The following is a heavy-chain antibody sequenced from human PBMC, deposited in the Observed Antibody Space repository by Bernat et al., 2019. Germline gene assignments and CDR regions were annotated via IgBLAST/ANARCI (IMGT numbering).Heavy chain of an antibody. CDR1: GYTFTSYY. CDR2: INPSGGST. J-gene: IGHJ4*02. Sequence: QVQLVQSGAEVKKPGASVKVSCKASGYTFTSYYMHWVRQAPGQGLEWMGIINPSGGSTSYAQKFQGRVTMTRDKSTSTVYMELSSLRSEDTAVYYCASEDYDSSGYYPHAGDDWGQGTLVTVSS. D-gene: IGHD3-22*01. V-gene: IGHV1-46*03. CDR3: ASEDYDSSGYYPHAGDD.